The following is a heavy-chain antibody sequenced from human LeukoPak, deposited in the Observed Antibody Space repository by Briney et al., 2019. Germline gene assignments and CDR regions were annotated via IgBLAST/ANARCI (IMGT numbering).Heavy chain of an antibody. D-gene: IGHD3-16*02. V-gene: IGHV3-73*01. J-gene: IGHJ4*02. CDR3: AKAYEGVWGTYRKFDY. Sequence: GGSLRLSCAASGFTFSGSAMHWVRQASGKGLEWVGRIRSKANSYATAYAASVKGRFTISRDNSKNTLYLQMNSLRAEDTAVYYCAKAYEGVWGTYRKFDYWGQGTLVTVSS. CDR1: GFTFSGSA. CDR2: IRSKANSYAT.